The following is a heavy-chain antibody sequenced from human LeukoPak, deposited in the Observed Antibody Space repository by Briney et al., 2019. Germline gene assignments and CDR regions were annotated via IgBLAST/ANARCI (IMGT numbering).Heavy chain of an antibody. Sequence: PGGSLRLSCEASGFTFSNYWMSWVRQAPGKGLEWVANIRQDGGEKYYVDSVKGRFTISRDNAKNSLYLQMNSLRAEGTAVYYCARDEFRGGNTAMVRFDYWGRGTLVTVSS. J-gene: IGHJ4*02. CDR3: ARDEFRGGNTAMVRFDY. V-gene: IGHV3-7*01. CDR2: IRQDGGEK. CDR1: GFTFSNYW. D-gene: IGHD5-18*01.